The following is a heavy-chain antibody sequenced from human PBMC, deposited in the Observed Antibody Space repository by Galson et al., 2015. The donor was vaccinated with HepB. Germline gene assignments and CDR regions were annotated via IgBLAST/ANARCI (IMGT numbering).Heavy chain of an antibody. J-gene: IGHJ3*02. CDR2: INAGNGNT. D-gene: IGHD1-14*01. Sequence: SVKVSCKASGYTFTSYAMHWGRQAPGQRLEWMGWINAGNGNTKYSQKFQGRVTITRDTSASTAYMELSSLRSEDTAVYYCARDGPGIRAFDIWGQGTMVTVSS. CDR3: ARDGPGIRAFDI. V-gene: IGHV1-3*01. CDR1: GYTFTSYA.